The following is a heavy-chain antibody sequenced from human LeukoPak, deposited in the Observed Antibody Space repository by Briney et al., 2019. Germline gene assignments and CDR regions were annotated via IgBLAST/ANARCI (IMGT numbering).Heavy chain of an antibody. D-gene: IGHD2-2*01. CDR1: GFTFSSYS. CDR2: ISGDSRYI. CDR3: ARAPTVLVGYCSSSSCQADC. J-gene: IGHJ4*02. V-gene: IGHV3-21*01. Sequence: PGGSLRLSCVASGFTFSSYSMNWVRQAPGKGLEWVSAISGDSRYIYYADSVRGRFTISRDNAENSLYLQMNSLRVEDTAVYYCARAPTVLVGYCSSSSCQADCWGQGTLVTVSS.